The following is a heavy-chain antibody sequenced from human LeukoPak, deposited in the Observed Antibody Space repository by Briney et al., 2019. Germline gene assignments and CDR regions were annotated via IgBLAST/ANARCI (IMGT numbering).Heavy chain of an antibody. CDR1: GFTFSSYA. CDR2: ISSNGGST. V-gene: IGHV3-64*01. CDR3: ATPGRYGDYPT. J-gene: IGHJ5*02. D-gene: IGHD4-17*01. Sequence: GGSLRLSCAASGFTFSSYAMHWVRQAPGKGLEYVSAISSNGGSTYYANSVKGRFTISRDNSKNTLYLQMGSLRAEDTAVYYCATPGRYGDYPTWGQGTLVTVSS.